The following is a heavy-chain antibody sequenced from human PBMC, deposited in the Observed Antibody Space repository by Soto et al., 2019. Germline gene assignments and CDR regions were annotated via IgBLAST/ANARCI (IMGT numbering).Heavy chain of an antibody. CDR3: ARDGPITMLNPYYGMDV. Sequence: QVQLVQSGAEVKKPGASVKVSCKASGYTFTGYYMHWVRQAPGQGLEWMGWINPNSGGTNYAQKFQGWVTMTRDTSISTAYMELSRLRSDDTAVYYCARDGPITMLNPYYGMDVWGQGTTVTVSS. J-gene: IGHJ6*02. CDR2: INPNSGGT. V-gene: IGHV1-2*04. CDR1: GYTFTGYY. D-gene: IGHD3-3*01.